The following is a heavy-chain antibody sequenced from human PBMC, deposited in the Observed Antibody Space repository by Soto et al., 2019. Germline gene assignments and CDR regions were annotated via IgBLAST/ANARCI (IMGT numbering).Heavy chain of an antibody. CDR3: ARDEDCSGGSCYSGGGWFDP. J-gene: IGHJ5*02. CDR1: GGSVISGGYY. V-gene: IGHV4-31*03. D-gene: IGHD2-15*01. CDR2: IYYSGST. Sequence: TLSLTCNVSGGSVISGGYYFVGIRQRPWKGLEWIGYIYYSGSTYYNPSLKSRVTISVDTSKNQFSLKLSSVTAADTAVYYCARDEDCSGGSCYSGGGWFDPWGQGTLVTVSS.